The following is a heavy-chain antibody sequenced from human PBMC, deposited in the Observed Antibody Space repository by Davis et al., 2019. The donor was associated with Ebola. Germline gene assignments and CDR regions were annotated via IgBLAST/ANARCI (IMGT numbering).Heavy chain of an antibody. D-gene: IGHD4-17*01. CDR3: AGYGDYFLG. V-gene: IGHV4-39*01. Sequence: MPGGSLRLSCTVSGGSISNSSYYWGWIRQPPGKGLEWIGSIYLSGSTYYNPSLKSRITISVDTSKNQFSLKLSSVTAADTAVYYCAGYGDYFLGWGQGTLVTVSS. CDR1: GGSISNSSYY. CDR2: IYLSGST. J-gene: IGHJ4*02.